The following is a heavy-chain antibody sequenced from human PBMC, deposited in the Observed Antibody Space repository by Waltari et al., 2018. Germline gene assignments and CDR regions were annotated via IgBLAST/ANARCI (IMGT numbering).Heavy chain of an antibody. CDR3: ARMITFGGVIVIGGVGAFDI. CDR1: GGSLRSGSYS. CDR2: IYTSGST. D-gene: IGHD3-16*02. Sequence: QVQLQESGPGLVKPSQTLSLTCTVSGGSLRSGSYSWRWIRQPAGTGLEWIGYIYTSGSTNYNPSLKSRVTISVDTSKNQFSLKLSSVTAADTAVYYCARMITFGGVIVIGGVGAFDIWGQGTMVTVSS. J-gene: IGHJ3*02. V-gene: IGHV4-61*09.